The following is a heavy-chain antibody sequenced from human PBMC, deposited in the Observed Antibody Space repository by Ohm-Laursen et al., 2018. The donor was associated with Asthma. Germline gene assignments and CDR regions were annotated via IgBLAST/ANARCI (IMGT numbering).Heavy chain of an antibody. CDR1: GFTFRSYA. V-gene: IGHV3-30-3*01. J-gene: IGHJ4*02. CDR3: ARDVMEWYLPAFVF. CDR2: GGSYYDGGLK. Sequence: SLRLSCAASGFTFRSYAVHWVRQAPGKGLEWVAVGGSYYDGGLKYYADSVNGRFTVSRDDSKNTLYLQMNSLRPDGTAVYYCARDVMEWYLPAFVFWGQGTLVTVSS. D-gene: IGHD3-3*01.